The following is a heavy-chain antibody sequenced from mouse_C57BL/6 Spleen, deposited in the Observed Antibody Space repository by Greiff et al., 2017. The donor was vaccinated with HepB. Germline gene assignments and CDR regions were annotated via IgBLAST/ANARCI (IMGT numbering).Heavy chain of an antibody. CDR2: IDPNSGGT. D-gene: IGHD2-12*01. V-gene: IGHV1-72*01. CDR1: GYTFTSYW. Sequence: QVHVKQSGAELVKPGASVKLSCKASGYTFTSYWMHWVKQRPGRGLEWIGRIDPNSGGTKYNEKFKGKATLTVDKPSSTAYMQLSSLTSEDSAVYYCARTHSPFYAMDYWGQGTSVTVSS. J-gene: IGHJ4*01. CDR3: ARTHSPFYAMDY.